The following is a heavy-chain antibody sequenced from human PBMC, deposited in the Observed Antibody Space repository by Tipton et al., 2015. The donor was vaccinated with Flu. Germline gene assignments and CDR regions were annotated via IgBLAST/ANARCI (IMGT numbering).Heavy chain of an antibody. V-gene: IGHV3-33*01. J-gene: IGHJ6*03. CDR2: IWYDGGKT. Sequence: SLRLSCAASGFPFTIFGMHWVRQAPGKGLEWVSFIWYDGGKTYYADSVKGRFTISRDDSKNTVYLQMNSLTAEDTAVYYCARDGPEWNYFAYMDVWGKGTAVTVS. CDR1: GFPFTIFG. D-gene: IGHD2-8*01. CDR3: ARDGPEWNYFAYMDV.